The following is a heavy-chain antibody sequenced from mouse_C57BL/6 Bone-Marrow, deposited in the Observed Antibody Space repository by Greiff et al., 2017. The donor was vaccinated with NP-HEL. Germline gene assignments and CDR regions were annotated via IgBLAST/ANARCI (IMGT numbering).Heavy chain of an antibody. V-gene: IGHV1-64*01. CDR2: IHPNSGST. Sequence: VQLQQPGAELVKPGASVKLSCKASGYTFTSYWMHWVKQRPGQGLEWIGMIHPNSGSTNYNEKVKGKATLTVDKASSTAYMQLSSLTSEDSAVYGCARDGEDYSFDFGGRGPSVTVSS. D-gene: IGHD2-3*01. CDR3: ARDGEDYSFDF. J-gene: IGHJ4*01. CDR1: GYTFTSYW.